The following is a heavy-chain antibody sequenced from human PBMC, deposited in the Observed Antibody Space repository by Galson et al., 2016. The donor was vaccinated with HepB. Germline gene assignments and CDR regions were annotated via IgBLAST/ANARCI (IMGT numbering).Heavy chain of an antibody. CDR2: IRQDGKEK. Sequence: SLRLSCAAFGFTIRTHYITWVRQAPGKGLEWVANIRQDGKEKFYGDSVKGRFAISRDNAKNSVILQMNNLRDEDTAVYYCARESVVAAIDDAFDVWGQGTMVTVSS. D-gene: IGHD2-15*01. J-gene: IGHJ3*01. V-gene: IGHV3-7*03. CDR3: ARESVVAAIDDAFDV. CDR1: GFTIRTHY.